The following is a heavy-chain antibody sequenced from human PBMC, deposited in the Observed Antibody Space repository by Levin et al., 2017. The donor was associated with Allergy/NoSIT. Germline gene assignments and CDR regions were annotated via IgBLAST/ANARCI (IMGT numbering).Heavy chain of an antibody. V-gene: IGHV5-51*01. Sequence: GESLKISCKGSGYIFSSYWIGWLRQMPGKGLEWMGIIYPGDSDTKYSPSFEGQVTISADKSISTAYLQWNSLKASDTAIYYCARRDPGGDYFDYWGQGTLVTVSS. CDR3: ARRDPGGDYFDY. CDR1: GYIFSSYW. CDR2: IYPGDSDT. J-gene: IGHJ4*02.